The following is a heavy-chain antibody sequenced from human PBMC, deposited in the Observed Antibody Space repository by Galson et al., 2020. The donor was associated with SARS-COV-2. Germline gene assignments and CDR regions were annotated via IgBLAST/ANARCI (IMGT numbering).Heavy chain of an antibody. Sequence: HGETLKNSCKGSGSSFTTYGISWVRQMPGKGLEWMGRIDPSDSYTKYSTSFQGHVTISTDNSISTAYLQWSSLKASDTAMYYCARFNRICTTTSCYAGSGFDPWGQGTLVTVSS. J-gene: IGHJ5*02. CDR2: IDPSDSYT. CDR3: ARFNRICTTTSCYAGSGFDP. V-gene: IGHV5-10-1*01. D-gene: IGHD2-2*01. CDR1: GSSFTTYG.